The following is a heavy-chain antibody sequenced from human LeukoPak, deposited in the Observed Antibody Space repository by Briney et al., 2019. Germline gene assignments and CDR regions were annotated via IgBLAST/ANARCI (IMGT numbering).Heavy chain of an antibody. J-gene: IGHJ4*02. Sequence: GGSLRLSCAASGFTFNDNAMHWVRQAPGKGLEWVSGINWKSVAIGYADSVKGRFTISRDNAKNSLYLQMNSLRAEDTALYYCARRAYYYDSSGFRQGDFDYWGQGTLVTVSS. V-gene: IGHV3-9*01. D-gene: IGHD3-22*01. CDR1: GFTFNDNA. CDR2: INWKSVAI. CDR3: ARRAYYYDSSGFRQGDFDY.